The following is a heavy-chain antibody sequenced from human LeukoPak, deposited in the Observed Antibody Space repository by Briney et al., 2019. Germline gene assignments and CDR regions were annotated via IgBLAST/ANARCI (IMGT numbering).Heavy chain of an antibody. CDR2: ISGSGGST. V-gene: IGHV3-23*01. J-gene: IGHJ6*02. CDR1: GFTFSSYA. D-gene: IGHD5-18*01. Sequence: PGGSLRLSCAASGFTFSSYAMSWVRQAPGKGLEWVSAISGSGGSTYYADSVKGRFTISRDNSKNTLYLQMNSLRAEDRAVYYCARSRGYRYGYFYYGMDVWGQGTTVTVSS. CDR3: ARSRGYRYGYFYYGMDV.